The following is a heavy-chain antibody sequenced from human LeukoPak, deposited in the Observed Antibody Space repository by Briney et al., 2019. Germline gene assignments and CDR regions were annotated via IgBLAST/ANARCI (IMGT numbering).Heavy chain of an antibody. J-gene: IGHJ5*02. CDR3: ARAVAENWFDP. CDR1: GFTFSNYW. CDR2: IKQDGSDK. V-gene: IGHV3-7*01. Sequence: GGSLRLSCAASGFTFSNYWMSWVRQAPGKGLEWVANIKQDGSDKYYVDSVKGRFTISSDNAKNSLYLQMNSLRAEDTAVYYCARAVAENWFDPWGQGTLVTVSS. D-gene: IGHD6-19*01.